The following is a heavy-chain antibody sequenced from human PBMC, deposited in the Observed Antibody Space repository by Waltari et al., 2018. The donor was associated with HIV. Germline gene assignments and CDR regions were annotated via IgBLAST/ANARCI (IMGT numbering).Heavy chain of an antibody. CDR3: ARSTTSLFNY. CDR2: ISSSSSYI. J-gene: IGHJ4*02. CDR1: GFTFRRYS. D-gene: IGHD4-4*01. V-gene: IGHV3-21*01. Sequence: EVQLVASGGGLVKPGGSLRLSCAASGFTFRRYSMNWVRQAPGKGLEWVSSISSSSSYIYYADSVKGRFTISRDNAKNSLYLQMNSLRAEDTAVYYCARSTTSLFNYWGQGTLVTVSS.